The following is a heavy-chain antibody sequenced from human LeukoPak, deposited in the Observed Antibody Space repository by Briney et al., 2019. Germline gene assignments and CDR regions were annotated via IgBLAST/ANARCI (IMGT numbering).Heavy chain of an antibody. J-gene: IGHJ6*03. V-gene: IGHV4-59*01. Sequence: KASETLSLTCTVSGGSISSYYWSWIRQPPGKGLEWIGYIYYSGSTNYNPSLKSRVTISVDTSKNQFSLKLSSVTAADTAVYYCARVTGQLLTYYYYMDVWGKGTTVTVSS. CDR1: GGSISSYY. CDR2: IYYSGST. CDR3: ARVTGQLLTYYYYMDV. D-gene: IGHD2-2*01.